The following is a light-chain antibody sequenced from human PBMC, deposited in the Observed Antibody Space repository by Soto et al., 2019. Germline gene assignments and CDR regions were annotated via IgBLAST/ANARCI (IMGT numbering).Light chain of an antibody. J-gene: IGKJ4*01. CDR1: QGISRY. Sequence: IQLTQSPSSLSASVGDSVTITCRASQGISRYLSWYQQKPGRAPKLLISAASTLQSGVPARFSGSGSGTDFTLSITSLQPGDFATYYCQQLNTYPVTFGGGTKVDIK. CDR2: AAS. CDR3: QQLNTYPVT. V-gene: IGKV1-9*01.